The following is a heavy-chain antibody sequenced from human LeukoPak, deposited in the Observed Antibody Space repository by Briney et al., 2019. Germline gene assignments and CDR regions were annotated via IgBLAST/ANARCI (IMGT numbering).Heavy chain of an antibody. CDR2: MNDSGSP. CDR3: ARGIGYSSRWYNPLDI. J-gene: IGHJ3*02. D-gene: IGHD6-13*01. CDR1: GGSFSGYY. Sequence: SETLSLTCAVYGGSFSGYYWSWIRQPPGKGLEWIGEMNDSGSPNYNPSLKSRVTISVDTSKNHLSLKLSSVTAADTAVYYCARGIGYSSRWYNPLDIWGQGTMVTVSS. V-gene: IGHV4-34*01.